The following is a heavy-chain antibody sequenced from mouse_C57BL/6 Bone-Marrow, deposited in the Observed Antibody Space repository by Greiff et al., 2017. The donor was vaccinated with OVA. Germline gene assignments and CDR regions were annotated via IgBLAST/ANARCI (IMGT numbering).Heavy chain of an antibody. V-gene: IGHV1-55*01. CDR2: IYPGSGST. CDR1: GYTFTSYW. J-gene: IGHJ4*01. Sequence: QVQLQQPGAELVKPGASVKMSCKASGYTFTSYWITWVKQRPGQGLEWIGDIYPGSGSTNYNEKFKGKSTLTVDKSSSTAYMQLSSLTSEDSAVYYCATPVKSYYYAMDYWGQGTSVTVSS. CDR3: ATPVKSYYYAMDY.